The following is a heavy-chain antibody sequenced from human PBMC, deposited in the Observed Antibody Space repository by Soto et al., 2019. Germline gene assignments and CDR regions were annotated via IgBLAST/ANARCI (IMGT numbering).Heavy chain of an antibody. CDR1: GFTFSSYS. V-gene: IGHV3-21*01. CDR2: ISSSSSYI. D-gene: IGHD3-3*01. Sequence: GGSLRLSCAASGFTFSSYSMNWVRQAPGKGLEWVSSISSSSSYIYYADSVKGRFTISRDNAKNSLYLQMNSLRAEDTAVYYCAKDSGGHRYDFWSGYYYYYGMDVWGQGTTVTVSS. J-gene: IGHJ6*02. CDR3: AKDSGGHRYDFWSGYYYYYGMDV.